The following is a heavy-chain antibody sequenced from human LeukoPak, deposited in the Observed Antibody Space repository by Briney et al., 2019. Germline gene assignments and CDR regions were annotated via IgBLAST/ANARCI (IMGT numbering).Heavy chain of an antibody. J-gene: IGHJ6*03. CDR2: ISAGGRT. CDR3: AKGKVNHDGVFVF. CDR1: GFSFSSYA. D-gene: IGHD3-3*01. V-gene: IGHV3-23*01. Sequence: GGSLRLSCVVSGFSFSSYAMAWVRQAPGKGLEWVSSISAGGRTYYADSGKGRFTISRDNSKETVFLQMNSLRAEDTAHYYCAKGKVNHDGVFVFWGKGKTVTVSS.